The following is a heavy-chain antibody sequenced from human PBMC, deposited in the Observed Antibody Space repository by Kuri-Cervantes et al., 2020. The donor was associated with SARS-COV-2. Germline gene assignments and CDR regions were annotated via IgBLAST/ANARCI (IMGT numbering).Heavy chain of an antibody. J-gene: IGHJ6*04. V-gene: IGHV3-7*01. CDR3: ARVVYSSDPGGLRV. CDR2: IKQDGSEK. D-gene: IGHD6-25*01. Sequence: GESLKISCAAAGFTFSSYEMSWVRQAPGKGLEWVGNIKQDGSEKYYVDSVKDRFTISRDNAENSLYLQMNNLRAEDTAVYYCARVVYSSDPGGLRVWGKGTTVTVSS. CDR1: GFTFSSYE.